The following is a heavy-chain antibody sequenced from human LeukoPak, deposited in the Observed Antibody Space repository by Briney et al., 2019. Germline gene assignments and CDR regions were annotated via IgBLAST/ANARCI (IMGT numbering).Heavy chain of an antibody. J-gene: IGHJ1*01. CDR3: ARVRRPTLNLQVVIAMLPHAAGYFQH. D-gene: IGHD2-21*01. V-gene: IGHV1-2*02. Sequence: AASVKVSCKASGYTFTGYYMHWVRQAPGQGLEWMGWINPNSGGANYAQKFQGRVTMTRDTSISTAYMELSRLRSDDTAVYYCARVRRPTLNLQVVIAMLPHAAGYFQHWGQGTLVTVSS. CDR1: GYTFTGYY. CDR2: INPNSGGA.